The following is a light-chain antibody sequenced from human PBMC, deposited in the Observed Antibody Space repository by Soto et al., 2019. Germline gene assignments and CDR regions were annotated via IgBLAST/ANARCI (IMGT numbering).Light chain of an antibody. V-gene: IGLV1-47*02. Sequence: QSVLTQPPSASGTPGQRVTISCSGSSSNIGSNYVYWYQQLPGTAPKLLIYSNNQRPSGVPDRFSGSKSGTSASLAISGLRSEDEADYYCAALDDNLSGHVFGTGTKLTVL. J-gene: IGLJ1*01. CDR2: SNN. CDR3: AALDDNLSGHV. CDR1: SSNIGSNY.